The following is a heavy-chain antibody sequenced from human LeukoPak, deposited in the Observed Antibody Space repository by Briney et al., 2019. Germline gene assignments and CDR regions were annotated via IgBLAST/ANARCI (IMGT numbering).Heavy chain of an antibody. V-gene: IGHV4-59*01. CDR3: AREAIPIRYCSSTSCRGWFDP. CDR1: GGSISSYY. J-gene: IGHJ5*02. D-gene: IGHD2-2*01. CDR2: IYYSGST. Sequence: SETLSLTCTVSGGSISSYYWSWIRQPPGKGLEWIGYIYYSGSTNYNPSLKSRVTISVDTSKNQFSPKLSSVTAADTAVYYCAREAIPIRYCSSTSCRGWFDPWGQGTLVTVSS.